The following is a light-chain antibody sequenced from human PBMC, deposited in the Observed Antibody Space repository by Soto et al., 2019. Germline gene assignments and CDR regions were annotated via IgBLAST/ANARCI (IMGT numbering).Light chain of an antibody. CDR2: GAS. V-gene: IGKV3-20*01. J-gene: IGKJ1*01. CDR1: QSVSSSY. CDR3: QQLGT. Sequence: IVLTQSPGTLSLSPGERATLSCRASQSVSSSYLAWYQQKPGQAPRLLIYGASSRATGIPDRFSASGSGTDFTLTISRLEPEDFAVYYCQQLGTFGQGTKVEIK.